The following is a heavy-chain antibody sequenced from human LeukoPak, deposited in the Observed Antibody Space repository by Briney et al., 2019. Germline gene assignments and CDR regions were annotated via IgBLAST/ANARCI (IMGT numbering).Heavy chain of an antibody. CDR1: GFTFSSYG. J-gene: IGHJ4*02. D-gene: IGHD3-22*01. CDR2: LSGSGGST. CDR3: AKSAYDSSGYHAGYYFDY. Sequence: GGSLRLSCAASGFTFSSYGMSWVRQAPGKGLEWVSALSGSGGSTYYADSVKGRFTISRDNPKNTLYLQMNSLRAEDTAVYYCAKSAYDSSGYHAGYYFDYWGQGTLVTVSS. V-gene: IGHV3-23*01.